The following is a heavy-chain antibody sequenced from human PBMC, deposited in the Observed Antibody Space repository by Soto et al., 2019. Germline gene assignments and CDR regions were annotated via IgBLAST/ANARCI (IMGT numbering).Heavy chain of an antibody. D-gene: IGHD3-22*01. CDR1: GYTFTSYG. J-gene: IGHJ4*02. CDR3: ARAPYYYDSSGYNEGDY. CDR2: ISAYNGNT. V-gene: IGHV1-18*01. Sequence: ASVKVSCKASGYTFTSYGISRVRQAPGQGLEWMGWISAYNGNTNYAQKLQGRVTMTTDTSTSTAYMELRSLRSDDTAAYYCARAPYYYDSSGYNEGDYWGQGTLVTVSS.